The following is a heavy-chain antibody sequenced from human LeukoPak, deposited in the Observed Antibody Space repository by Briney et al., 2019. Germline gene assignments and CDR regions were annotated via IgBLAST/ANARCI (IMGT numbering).Heavy chain of an antibody. J-gene: IGHJ4*02. CDR3: AKEACCGSCHSDYFDY. CDR1: GFTFSSYG. D-gene: IGHD2-15*01. CDR2: ISNDGRSI. Sequence: GRSLRLSCAASGFTFSSYGMHWVRQAPAKGLEWVAVISNDGRSIYYADSVKGRFTISRDNSKNTLYLQVNSLRAQDTAVYLCAKEACCGSCHSDYFDYWGLGTLVTVSS. V-gene: IGHV3-30*18.